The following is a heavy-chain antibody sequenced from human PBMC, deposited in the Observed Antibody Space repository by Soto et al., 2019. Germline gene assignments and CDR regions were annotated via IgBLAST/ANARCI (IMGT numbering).Heavy chain of an antibody. V-gene: IGHV3-30*18. CDR1: GFAFSSYG. D-gene: IGHD3-10*01. CDR3: AKVGPYYA. Sequence: GGSLRLSCAASGFAFSSYGMHWVRQAPGKGLEWVAVISYDGSNKYYADSVKGRFTISRDNSKNTLYLQMNSLRAEDTAVYYCAKVGPYYAWGQGTLVTVSS. J-gene: IGHJ5*02. CDR2: ISYDGSNK.